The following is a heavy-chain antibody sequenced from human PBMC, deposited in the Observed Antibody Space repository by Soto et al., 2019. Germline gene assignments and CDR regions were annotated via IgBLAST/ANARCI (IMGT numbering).Heavy chain of an antibody. CDR1: GFTFGKYW. V-gene: IGHV3-74*01. CDR2: MNSDGTTI. J-gene: IGHJ4*02. Sequence: GGSLRLSCAASGFTFGKYWMHWVRQAPGKGLEWVSRMNSDGTTINYADSVKGRFTVSRDNAKNTLYLQMNSLRAEDTAVYYCATAEVDYWGPGTLVTV. CDR3: ATAEVDY.